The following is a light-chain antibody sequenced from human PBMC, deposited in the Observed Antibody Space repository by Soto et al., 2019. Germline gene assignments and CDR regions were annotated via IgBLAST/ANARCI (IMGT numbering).Light chain of an antibody. CDR1: SSDIGGYNY. J-gene: IGLJ1*01. CDR3: SSYTSSNTLV. Sequence: QSALTQPASVSGSPGQSITISCTGGSSDIGGYNYVSWFQQHPGKAPKLMIYEVTNRPSGVSNRFSGSKSGSTASLTISALQAEDDADYYCSSYTSSNTLVFGTGTKLTFL. CDR2: EVT. V-gene: IGLV2-14*01.